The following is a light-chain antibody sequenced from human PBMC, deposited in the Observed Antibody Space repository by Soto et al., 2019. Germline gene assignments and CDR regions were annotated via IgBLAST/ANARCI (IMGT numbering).Light chain of an antibody. CDR2: NVS. J-gene: IGLJ1*01. CDR3: TSYTRSSTYV. Sequence: QSVRTQGDYVSGSPGQSITISCTGASRDVGGHNSVSWYHQHPGNAPKLMIYNVSNRPSGVSNRFSGSKSGNTASLTISGLLAEDEADYYCTSYTRSSTYVLGAGTKVTVL. V-gene: IGLV2-14*01. CDR1: SRDVGGHNS.